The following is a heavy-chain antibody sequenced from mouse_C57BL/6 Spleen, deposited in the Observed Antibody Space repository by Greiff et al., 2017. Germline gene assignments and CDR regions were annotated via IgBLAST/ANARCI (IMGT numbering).Heavy chain of an antibody. J-gene: IGHJ2*01. CDR1: GFTIKDYY. CDR3: ASPGTGKMCY. CDR2: IDPEDGDT. Sequence: VQLQQSGAELVKPGASVKLSCTASGFTIKDYYMHWVKQRPDQGLEWIGRIDPEDGDTKYAPKFQGKATITADTASNTAYMQLSSLTSEDTAVSYCASPGTGKMCYWGQGTAVTVSS. V-gene: IGHV14-2*01. D-gene: IGHD4-1*01.